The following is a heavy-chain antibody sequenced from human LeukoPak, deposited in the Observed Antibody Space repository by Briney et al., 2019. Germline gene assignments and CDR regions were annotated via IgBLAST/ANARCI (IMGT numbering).Heavy chain of an antibody. Sequence: PSETLSLTCTVSGDSINSNNYYWGWIRQPPGKGLEWIGSIYYSGSTYYNPSLKSRVTISVDTSKNQFSLKLSSVTAADTAVYYCARDRPELLPVWFDPWGQGTLVTVSS. J-gene: IGHJ5*02. CDR1: GDSINSNNYY. CDR3: ARDRPELLPVWFDP. CDR2: IYYSGST. V-gene: IGHV4-39*02. D-gene: IGHD3-22*01.